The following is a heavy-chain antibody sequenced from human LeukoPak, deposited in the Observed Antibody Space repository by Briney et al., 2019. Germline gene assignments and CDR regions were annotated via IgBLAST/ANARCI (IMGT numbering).Heavy chain of an antibody. CDR1: GGTFSSYA. CDR2: IIPIFGTA. Sequence: ASVKVSCKASGGTFSSYAISWVRQAPGQGLEWMGGIIPIFGTANYAQKFQGRVTITADESTSTAYMELSSLRSEDTAVYYRARQTDDYGDPGVFDYWGQGTLVTVSS. CDR3: ARQTDDYGDPGVFDY. V-gene: IGHV1-69*13. D-gene: IGHD4-17*01. J-gene: IGHJ4*02.